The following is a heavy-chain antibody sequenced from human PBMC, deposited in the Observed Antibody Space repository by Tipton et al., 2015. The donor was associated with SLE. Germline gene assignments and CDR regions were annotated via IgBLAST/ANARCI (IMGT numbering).Heavy chain of an antibody. Sequence: LRLSCTVSGGSISSYYWSWIRQPPGKGLEWIGYIYYSGSTNYNPSLKSRVTISVDTSKNQFSLKLSSVTAADTAVYYCAREKQQLIDYWGQGTLVTVSS. V-gene: IGHV4-59*01. D-gene: IGHD6-13*01. CDR1: GGSISSYY. CDR3: AREKQQLIDY. CDR2: IYYSGST. J-gene: IGHJ4*02.